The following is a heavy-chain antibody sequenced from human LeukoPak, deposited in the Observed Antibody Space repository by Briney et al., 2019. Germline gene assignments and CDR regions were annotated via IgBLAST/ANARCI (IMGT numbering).Heavy chain of an antibody. CDR2: IWYDGSNK. CDR3: AKDINGSGFGY. V-gene: IGHV3-33*06. D-gene: IGHD6-19*01. Sequence: GGSLRLSCAASGFTFSSYGMQWVRQAPGKGLEWVAVIWYDGSNKYYADSVKGRFTISRDNSKNTLYLQMNSLRAEDTAVYYCAKDINGSGFGYWGQGTLVTVSS. J-gene: IGHJ4*02. CDR1: GFTFSSYG.